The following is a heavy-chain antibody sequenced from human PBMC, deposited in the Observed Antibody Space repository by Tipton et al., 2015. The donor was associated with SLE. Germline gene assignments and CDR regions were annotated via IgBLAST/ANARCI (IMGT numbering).Heavy chain of an antibody. Sequence: LRLSCTVSGGSISSYYWSWIRQPPGKGLEWIVYIYYSGSTNYNPSLKSRVTISVDTSKNQFSLKLSSVTAADTAVYYCARAGSWSVDYWGQGTLVTVSS. CDR2: IYYSGST. CDR3: ARAGSWSVDY. CDR1: GGSISSYY. D-gene: IGHD6-13*01. J-gene: IGHJ4*02. V-gene: IGHV4-59*12.